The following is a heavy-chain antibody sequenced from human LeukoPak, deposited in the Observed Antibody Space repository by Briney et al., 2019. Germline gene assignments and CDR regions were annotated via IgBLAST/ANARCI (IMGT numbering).Heavy chain of an antibody. Sequence: ASVKVSCKASGYRFISHYIHWVRQAPGQGPEWLGWMHAGNGNTRYPEKFEGRVTMTRDTSSNTAYMDLTSLRSDDTAFYYCAREGSYCVGGDCYSFDFWGQGTLVTVSS. D-gene: IGHD2-21*02. CDR2: MHAGNGNT. J-gene: IGHJ4*02. V-gene: IGHV1-2*02. CDR1: GYRFISHY. CDR3: AREGSYCVGGDCYSFDF.